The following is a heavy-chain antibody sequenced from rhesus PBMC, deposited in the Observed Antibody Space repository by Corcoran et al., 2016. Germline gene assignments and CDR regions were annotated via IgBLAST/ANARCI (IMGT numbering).Heavy chain of an antibody. Sequence: QVQLQESGPGLVKPSETLSLTCAVSGGPISGYYWSWLRQPPGKGLEWIAYIGCSGGSTYYNPSLKSRVTISTDTSKNQFSLKLNSVTAADTAVYFCTRMRSNYNFDYWGQGVLVTVSS. CDR1: GGPISGYY. J-gene: IGHJ4*01. V-gene: IGHV4-165*02. D-gene: IGHD4-23*01. CDR3: TRMRSNYNFDY. CDR2: IGCSGGST.